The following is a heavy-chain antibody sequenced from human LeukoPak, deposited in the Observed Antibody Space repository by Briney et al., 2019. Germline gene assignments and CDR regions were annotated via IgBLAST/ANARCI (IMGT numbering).Heavy chain of an antibody. J-gene: IGHJ4*02. D-gene: IGHD3-10*01. Sequence: SGGSLRLSCAASGFTFSSYAMSWVRQAPGKGLEWVSAISGSGGSTYYADSVKGRFTISRDNSKNTLYLQMNSLRAEDTAVYYCPKDTAYYYGSGSFYFDYWGQGTLVTVSS. CDR3: PKDTAYYYGSGSFYFDY. CDR2: ISGSGGST. V-gene: IGHV3-23*01. CDR1: GFTFSSYA.